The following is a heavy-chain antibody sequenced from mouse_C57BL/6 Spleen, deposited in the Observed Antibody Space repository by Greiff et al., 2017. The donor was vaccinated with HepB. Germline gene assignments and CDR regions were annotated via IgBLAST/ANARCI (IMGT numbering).Heavy chain of an antibody. Sequence: EVKLMESGGGLVQPGGSLKLSCAASGFTFSDYGMAWVRQAPRKGPEWVAFISNLAYSIYYADTVTGRFTISRENAKNTLYLEMSSLRSEDTAMYYCARRDYSYYYAMDYWGQGTSVTVSS. D-gene: IGHD2-4*01. CDR3: ARRDYSYYYAMDY. V-gene: IGHV5-15*01. CDR2: ISNLAYSI. J-gene: IGHJ4*01. CDR1: GFTFSDYG.